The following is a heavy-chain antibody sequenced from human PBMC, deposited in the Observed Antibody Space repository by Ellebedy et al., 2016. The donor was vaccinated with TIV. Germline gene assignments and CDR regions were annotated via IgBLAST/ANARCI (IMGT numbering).Heavy chain of an antibody. Sequence: SETLSLTCTVSGGSISSYYWSWIRQPPGKGLEWIGYIYYSGSTNYNPSLKSRVTISVDTSKNQFSLKLSSVTAADTAVYYCARASRLFDYYYYGMDVWGQGTTVTVSS. V-gene: IGHV4-59*01. CDR3: ARASRLFDYYYYGMDV. CDR1: GGSISSYY. J-gene: IGHJ6*02. CDR2: IYYSGST. D-gene: IGHD3-22*01.